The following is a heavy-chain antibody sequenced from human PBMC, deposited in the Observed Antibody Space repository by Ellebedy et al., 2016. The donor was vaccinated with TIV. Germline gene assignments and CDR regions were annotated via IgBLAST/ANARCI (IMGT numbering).Heavy chain of an antibody. J-gene: IGHJ4*02. D-gene: IGHD6-13*01. Sequence: GESLKISCAASGFTFSSYSMNWVRQAPGKGLEWVSSISSSSSYIYYADSVKGRFTISRDNAKNSLYLQMNSLRAEDTAVYYCARGTQQLVPTPYYFDYWGQGTLVTVSS. V-gene: IGHV3-21*04. CDR2: ISSSSSYI. CDR3: ARGTQQLVPTPYYFDY. CDR1: GFTFSSYS.